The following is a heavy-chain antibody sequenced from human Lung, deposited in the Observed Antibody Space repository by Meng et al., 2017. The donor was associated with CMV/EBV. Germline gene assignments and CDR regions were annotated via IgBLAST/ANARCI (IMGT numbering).Heavy chain of an antibody. V-gene: IGHV3-74*01. CDR2: INDDGSST. CDR3: ATETFHDCGWGSDPFDY. Sequence: GESXKISXAASGFTFNKYWIHWVRQAPGKGLVWVSRINDDGSSTTYADSVKGRFTVSRDNAKDTLYLQMSRLRAEDTAVYYCATETFHDCGWGSDPFDYWGQGXLVTVSS. CDR1: GFTFNKYW. D-gene: IGHD2-21*01. J-gene: IGHJ4*02.